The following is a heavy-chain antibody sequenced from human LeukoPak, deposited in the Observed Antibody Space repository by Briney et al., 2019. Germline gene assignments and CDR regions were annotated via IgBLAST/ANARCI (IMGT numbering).Heavy chain of an antibody. J-gene: IGHJ6*02. CDR2: ISYDGSNK. V-gene: IGHV3-30-3*01. Sequence: PGGSLRLSCAASGFTLSSYAMHWVRQAPGKGLEWGAVISYDGSNKYYADSVKGRFTISRDNPKNTLYLQINSLRAEDTAVDYCAKGIYDFWSGLIGTYYYGRDVWGQGTTVTVPS. D-gene: IGHD3-3*01. CDR1: GFTLSSYA. CDR3: AKGIYDFWSGLIGTYYYGRDV.